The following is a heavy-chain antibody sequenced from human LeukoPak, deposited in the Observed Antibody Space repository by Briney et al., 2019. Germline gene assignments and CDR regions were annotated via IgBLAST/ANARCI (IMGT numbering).Heavy chain of an antibody. CDR3: ASLESGSSSWCGSGDY. CDR2: ISGSGTTI. J-gene: IGHJ4*02. CDR1: GFTFSCYE. V-gene: IGHV3-48*03. D-gene: IGHD6-13*01. Sequence: GGSLRLSCAASGFTFSCYEMNWVRQAPGKGLEWVSYISGSGTTIYYAASVKGRFTISRDNAKNSLYLQMNSLRAEDTAVYYCASLESGSSSWCGSGDYWGQGTLVTVSS.